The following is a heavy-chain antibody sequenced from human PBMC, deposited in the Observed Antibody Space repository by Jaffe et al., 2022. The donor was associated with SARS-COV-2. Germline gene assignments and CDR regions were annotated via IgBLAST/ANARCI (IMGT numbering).Heavy chain of an antibody. CDR1: GGSISSSSYY. CDR3: ARHETDYDFWSGYPGGAFDI. D-gene: IGHD3-3*01. V-gene: IGHV4-39*01. CDR2: IYYSGST. J-gene: IGHJ3*02. Sequence: QLQLQESGPGLVKPSETLSLTCTVSGGSISSSSYYWGWIRQPPGKGLEWIGSIYYSGSTYYNPSLKSRVTISVDTSKNQFSLKLSSVTAADTAVYYCARHETDYDFWSGYPGGAFDIWGQGTMVTVSS.